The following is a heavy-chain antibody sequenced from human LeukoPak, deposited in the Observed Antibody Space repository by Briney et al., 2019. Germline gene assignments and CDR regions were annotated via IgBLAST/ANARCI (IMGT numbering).Heavy chain of an antibody. D-gene: IGHD1-1*01. CDR1: GFTFSSYE. CDR3: ARSGTGPFDF. CDR2: ISRSATTI. V-gene: IGHV3-48*03. Sequence: GRSLRLSCAASGFTFSSYEINWVRQAPGRGLEWVSYISRSATTIYYADSVKGRFIISRDNAKNSLYLQMNSLRVEDTAVYYCARSGTGPFDFWGQGTLVTVSS. J-gene: IGHJ4*02.